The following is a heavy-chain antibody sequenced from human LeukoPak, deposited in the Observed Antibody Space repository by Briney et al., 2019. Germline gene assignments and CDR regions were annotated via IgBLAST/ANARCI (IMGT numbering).Heavy chain of an antibody. CDR2: VYPDGGP. Sequence: PSETLSLSCTVSGGSISTHFWSWVRQTAGQGLEWIGRVYPDGGPNYNPSLESRVTMSRDTSKNQFSLSLSSVTAADTAVYYCTRGLHTSLPFHWGQGIRVTVSA. D-gene: IGHD2/OR15-2a*01. CDR1: GGSISTHF. CDR3: TRGLHTSLPFH. J-gene: IGHJ4*02. V-gene: IGHV4-4*07.